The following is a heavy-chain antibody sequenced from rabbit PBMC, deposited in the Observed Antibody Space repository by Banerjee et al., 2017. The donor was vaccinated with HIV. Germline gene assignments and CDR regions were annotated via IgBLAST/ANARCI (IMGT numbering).Heavy chain of an antibody. Sequence: QSLEESGGDLVKPGASLTLTCTASGFDLSGYYYMCWVRQAPGKGLEWITCIGTGSSGTAYYASWAKGRFTISKTSSTTVTLQMTSLTAADTATYFCARGFGGNGYRANLWGPGTLVTVS. D-gene: IGHD1-1*01. CDR3: ARGFGGNGYRANL. V-gene: IGHV1S40*01. J-gene: IGHJ4*01. CDR1: GFDLSGYYY. CDR2: IGTGSSGTA.